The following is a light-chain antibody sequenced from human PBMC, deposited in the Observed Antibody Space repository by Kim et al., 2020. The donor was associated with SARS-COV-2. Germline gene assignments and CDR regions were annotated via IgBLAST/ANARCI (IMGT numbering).Light chain of an antibody. J-gene: IGLJ3*02. CDR1: SIGSKS. CDR3: QVWDRSSNRV. Sequence: SYELPQPPSLSVAPGKTARITCGGDSIGSKSVHWYQQKPGPAPVVVIYYDTGRPSGVPERFSGSNSGDTATLTISRVEAGDEADYYCQVWDRSSNRVFGGGTQLTVL. CDR2: YDT. V-gene: IGLV3-21*04.